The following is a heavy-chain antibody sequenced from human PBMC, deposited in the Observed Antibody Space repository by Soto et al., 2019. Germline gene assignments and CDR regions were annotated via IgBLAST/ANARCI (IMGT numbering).Heavy chain of an antibody. Sequence: ASPQVSFKASGYTFTSYGISWVRQAPGQGLEWMGWISAYNGNTNYAQKLQGRVTMTTDTSTSTAYVELRSLRSDDTAVYYCASDGLWVTDDYWGQGTLVTVSS. D-gene: IGHD5-18*01. J-gene: IGHJ4*02. V-gene: IGHV1-18*01. CDR2: ISAYNGNT. CDR1: GYTFTSYG. CDR3: ASDGLWVTDDY.